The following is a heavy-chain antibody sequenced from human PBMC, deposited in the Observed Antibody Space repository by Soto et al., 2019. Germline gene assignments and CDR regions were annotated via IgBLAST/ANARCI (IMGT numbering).Heavy chain of an antibody. CDR1: GGTFSSYR. CDR3: VRDSGAKLSSS. V-gene: IGHV1-69*13. Sequence: SVKVSCKASGGTFSSYRINWVRQAPGQGLEWVGGIVPIRRTADYAQTFQGRVIITADESARTSYMELRSLRSQDTAVYYCVRDSGAKLSSSWGPGTVVTASS. D-gene: IGHD6-13*01. CDR2: IVPIRRTA. J-gene: IGHJ4*02.